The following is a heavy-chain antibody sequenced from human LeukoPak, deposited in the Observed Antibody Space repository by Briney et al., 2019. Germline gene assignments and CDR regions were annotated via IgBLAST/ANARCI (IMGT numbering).Heavy chain of an antibody. J-gene: IGHJ4*02. D-gene: IGHD3-16*01. V-gene: IGHV3-23*01. Sequence: GGSLRLSCAASGFTFSSYAMSWVRQAPGKGLEWVSVISGSGGSTYYADSVKGRFTISRDNSKNTLYLQMNSLRAEDTAVYYCARRGGFNVGADYWGQGTLVIVSS. CDR2: ISGSGGST. CDR3: ARRGGFNVGADY. CDR1: GFTFSSYA.